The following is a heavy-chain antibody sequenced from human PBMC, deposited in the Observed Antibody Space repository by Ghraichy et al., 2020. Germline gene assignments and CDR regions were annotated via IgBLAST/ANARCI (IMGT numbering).Heavy chain of an antibody. V-gene: IGHV3-11*01. CDR2: IGKSGSPI. J-gene: IGHJ6*02. CDR3: ARGHFGLDV. CDR1: GFKFSDYY. Sequence: GGSLRLSCAASGFKFSDYYMSWIRQAPGKGLEWVSYIGKSGSPIYYADSVKGRFTISRDNARNSLSLQMNSLRAEDTAVYYCARGHFGLDVWGQGTTVTVSS.